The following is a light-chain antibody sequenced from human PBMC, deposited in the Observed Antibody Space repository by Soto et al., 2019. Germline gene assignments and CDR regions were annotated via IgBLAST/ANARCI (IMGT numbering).Light chain of an antibody. J-gene: IGKJ1*01. CDR1: QSVSSNS. V-gene: IGKV3-20*01. Sequence: EIVLTQSPGTLSLSPGESATLSCRASQSVSSNSSAWYRRNPDQPPRLLIYGTSPRATDIPRRFSGSGSGTDFTLTITRLQPEDFAVYCCQQDGDSPPTFGQGTNVEVK. CDR3: QQDGDSPPT. CDR2: GTS.